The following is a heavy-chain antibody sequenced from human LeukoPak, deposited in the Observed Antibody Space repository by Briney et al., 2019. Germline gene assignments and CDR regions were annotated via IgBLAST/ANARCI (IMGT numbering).Heavy chain of an antibody. V-gene: IGHV1-69*01. CDR3: ARAAYCGGDCYTFDY. D-gene: IGHD2-21*01. CDR1: GGTFSSYA. Sequence: GSSVKVSCKASGGTFSSYAISWVRQAAGQGLEWMGGIIPIFGTANYAQKFQVRVTITADESTSTAYMELSSLRSEDTAVYYCARAAYCGGDCYTFDYWGQGTLVTVSS. CDR2: IIPIFGTA. J-gene: IGHJ4*02.